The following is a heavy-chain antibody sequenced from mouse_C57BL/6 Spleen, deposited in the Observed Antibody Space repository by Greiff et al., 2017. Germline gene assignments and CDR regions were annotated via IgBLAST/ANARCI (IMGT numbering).Heavy chain of an antibody. D-gene: IGHD2-1*01. CDR2: ISGGGGNT. Sequence: EVMLVESGGGLVKPGGSLKLSCAASGFTFSSYTMSWVRQTPEKRLEWVATISGGGGNTYYPDSVKGRFTISRDNTKNTLYLQMSSLMSEDTALYYCASPVYYGNYREFAYWGQGTLVTVSA. CDR1: GFTFSSYT. CDR3: ASPVYYGNYREFAY. J-gene: IGHJ3*01. V-gene: IGHV5-9*01.